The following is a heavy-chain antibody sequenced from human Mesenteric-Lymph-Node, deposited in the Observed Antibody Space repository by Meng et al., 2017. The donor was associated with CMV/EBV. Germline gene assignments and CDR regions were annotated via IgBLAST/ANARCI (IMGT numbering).Heavy chain of an antibody. D-gene: IGHD2-2*01. J-gene: IGHJ5*02. CDR2: IYPGDSDT. Sequence: GESLKISCKGSGYSFTSYWIGWVRQTPGKGLEWMGIIYPGDSDTRYSPSFQGQVTISADKSISTAYLQWSSLKASDTAMYYCARVIVVVPAAYNWFYPWGQGTLVTVSS. CDR1: GYSFTSYW. CDR3: ARVIVVVPAAYNWFYP. V-gene: IGHV5-51*01.